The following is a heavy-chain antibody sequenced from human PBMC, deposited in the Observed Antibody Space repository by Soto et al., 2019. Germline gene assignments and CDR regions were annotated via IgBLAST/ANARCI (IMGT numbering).Heavy chain of an antibody. V-gene: IGHV3-23*01. CDR3: ATSPPNDSSSPSYYPSYRDV. CDR2: ITSSDGST. Sequence: GGSLRLSCAASGFTFSSHTMSWVRQAPGKGLEWVSAITSSDGSTYYADSVKGRFTISRDNSKNTLYLQMTNLRAEDTAVYYWATSPPNDSSSPSYYPSYRDVWGKGTTVTVSS. CDR1: GFTFSSHT. J-gene: IGHJ6*03. D-gene: IGHD4-4*01.